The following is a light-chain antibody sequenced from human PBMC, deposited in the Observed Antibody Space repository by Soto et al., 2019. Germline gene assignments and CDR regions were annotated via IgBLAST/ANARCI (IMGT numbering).Light chain of an antibody. CDR2: GAS. Sequence: EIVLTQSPGTLSLSPGERATLSCRASQSVSSSYLAWYQQKPGQAPRLLIYGASSRATDIPDRFSGSGSGTDFTLTISRLEPEDFAVYYCQQYASSPLYTFGQGTKLEIK. CDR1: QSVSSSY. V-gene: IGKV3-20*01. CDR3: QQYASSPLYT. J-gene: IGKJ2*01.